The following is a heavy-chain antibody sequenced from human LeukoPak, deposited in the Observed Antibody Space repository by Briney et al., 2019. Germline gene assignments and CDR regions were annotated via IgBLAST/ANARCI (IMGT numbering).Heavy chain of an antibody. D-gene: IGHD2-2*01. CDR3: ARGGGHDGYCTSTSCYHPAY. CDR2: IYYSGST. CDR1: GGSISSGDYY. Sequence: SETLSLTCTVSGGSISSGDYYWSWIRQPPGKGLEWIGYIYYSGSTYYNPSLKSRVTISVDTSKNQFSLKLSSVTAADTAVYYCARGGGHDGYCTSTSCYHPAYWGQGTLVTVSS. J-gene: IGHJ4*02. V-gene: IGHV4-30-4*01.